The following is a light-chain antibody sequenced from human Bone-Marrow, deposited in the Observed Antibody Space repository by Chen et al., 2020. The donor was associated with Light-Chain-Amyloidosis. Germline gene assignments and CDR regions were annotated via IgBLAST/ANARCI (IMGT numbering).Light chain of an antibody. V-gene: IGLV6-57*01. CDR3: QSYQGSSQGV. Sequence: NFILTSPHSVSGSPGKTGILSFTRRKGSISTNHVPWYQQRPGRSPTTVIYEDDQRPSGVPDRFSGSIDRSSNSASLTISGLKTEDEADYYCQSYQGSSQGVFGGGTKLTVL. J-gene: IGLJ3*02. CDR1: KGSISTNH. CDR2: EDD.